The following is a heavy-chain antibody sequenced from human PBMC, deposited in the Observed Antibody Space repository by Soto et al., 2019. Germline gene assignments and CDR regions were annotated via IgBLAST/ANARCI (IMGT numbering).Heavy chain of an antibody. Sequence: SETLSLTCTVSGGSISSYYWTWIRQPAGKGLEWIGRIYTSGTTNYNPSLKSRVTMSLDTSKNRFSLKLSSVTAADTAVYYCAREFHYWGQGTLVTVSS. J-gene: IGHJ4*02. CDR3: AREFHY. V-gene: IGHV4-4*07. CDR2: IYTSGTT. CDR1: GGSISSYY.